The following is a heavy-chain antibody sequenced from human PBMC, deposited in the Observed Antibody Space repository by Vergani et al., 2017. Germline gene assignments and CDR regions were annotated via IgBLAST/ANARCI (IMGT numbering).Heavy chain of an antibody. Sequence: EVQLVESGGGLVQPGGSLKLSCAASGFTFSGSAMHWVRQASGKGLEWVGRIKSKTDGGTTDYAAPVKGRFTISRDDSKNTLYLQMNSLKTEDTAVYYCTTDRYYYGSGSYFRWGYWGQGTLVTVSS. D-gene: IGHD3-10*01. CDR3: TTDRYYYGSGSYFRWGY. V-gene: IGHV3-15*01. CDR2: IKSKTDGGTT. CDR1: GFTFSGSA. J-gene: IGHJ4*02.